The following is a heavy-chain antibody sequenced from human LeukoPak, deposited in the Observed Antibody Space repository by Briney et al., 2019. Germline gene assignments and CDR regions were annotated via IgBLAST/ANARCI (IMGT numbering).Heavy chain of an antibody. V-gene: IGHV3-53*01. Sequence: PGGSLRLSCAASGFTVSGTYMSWVRQAPGKGLEWVSVIYSGGNIYYIESVKGRFTISRDTSKNTLYLQMNSLRAEDTAVYFCAGRHCSGGGCYFAGADPFDYWGQGTLVTVSS. CDR1: GFTVSGTY. CDR2: IYSGGNI. D-gene: IGHD2-15*01. CDR3: AGRHCSGGGCYFAGADPFDY. J-gene: IGHJ4*02.